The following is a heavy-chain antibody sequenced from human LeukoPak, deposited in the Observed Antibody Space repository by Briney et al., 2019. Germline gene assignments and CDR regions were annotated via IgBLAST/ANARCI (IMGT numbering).Heavy chain of an antibody. V-gene: IGHV3-21*01. Sequence: GGSLRLSCAASGFTFSSYSMNWVRQAPGKGLEWVSSISSSSSYIYYADSVKGRFTISRDNAKNSLYLQMNSLRAEDTAVYYCARRPAPWGSPPYYFDYWGQGTLVTVSS. CDR3: ARRPAPWGSPPYYFDY. CDR1: GFTFSSYS. J-gene: IGHJ4*02. D-gene: IGHD3-16*01. CDR2: ISSSSSYI.